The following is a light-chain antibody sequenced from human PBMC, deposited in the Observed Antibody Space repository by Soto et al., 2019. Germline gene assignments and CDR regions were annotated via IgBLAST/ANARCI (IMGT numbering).Light chain of an antibody. J-gene: IGKJ1*01. Sequence: IQMTQTPSSLSASVGDRVSITCRASQSISSYLNWYQQKPGKAPKLLIYAASSLQSGVPSRFSGSGSGTDFTLTISSLQPEDFATYYCLQDYNYPWTFGQGSKVDI. V-gene: IGKV1-6*01. CDR2: AAS. CDR1: QSISSY. CDR3: LQDYNYPWT.